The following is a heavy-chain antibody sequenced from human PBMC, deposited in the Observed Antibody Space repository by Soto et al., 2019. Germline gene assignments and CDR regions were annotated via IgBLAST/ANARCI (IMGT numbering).Heavy chain of an antibody. Sequence: QVQLVQSGAEVKKPGSSVKVSCKASGGTFSSYGITWVRQAPGQGLEWMGGIVPIFGSINLAQKFRGRLTITPDKSTNTVYMELSSLTSEDTAVYYCASRERVDAFDVWGQGTMVTVSS. D-gene: IGHD1-26*01. J-gene: IGHJ3*01. CDR3: ASRERVDAFDV. CDR2: IVPIFGSI. V-gene: IGHV1-69*06. CDR1: GGTFSSYG.